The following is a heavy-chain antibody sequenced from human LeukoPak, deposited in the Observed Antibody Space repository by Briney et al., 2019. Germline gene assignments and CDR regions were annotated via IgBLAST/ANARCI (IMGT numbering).Heavy chain of an antibody. CDR2: IYYTGGT. J-gene: IGHJ2*01. Sequence: PSGTLSLTCAVSGGSISSSNWWSWVRQPPGKGLEWIGSIYYTGGTHYSPSLKSRVIMSVDTSKNQFSLNLSSVTAADTAVYYCARVGYCSHGSCLRLDWYFDLWGRGTLVTVSS. V-gene: IGHV4-4*02. CDR1: GGSISSSNW. D-gene: IGHD2-15*01. CDR3: ARVGYCSHGSCLRLDWYFDL.